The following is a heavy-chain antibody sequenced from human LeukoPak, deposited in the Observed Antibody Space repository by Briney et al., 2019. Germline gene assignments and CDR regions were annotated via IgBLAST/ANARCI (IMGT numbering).Heavy chain of an antibody. D-gene: IGHD2-21*02. CDR1: GFTFSSYG. CDR3: ARDGNGDPLGY. J-gene: IGHJ4*02. V-gene: IGHV3-33*01. CDR2: IWYDGSNK. Sequence: PGGSLRLSCAASGFTFSSYGMHWVRQAPGKGLEWVAVIWYDGSNKYYADSVKGRFTISRDNSKNTLYLQMNSLRAEDTAVYYCARDGNGDPLGYWGQGTLVTVSS.